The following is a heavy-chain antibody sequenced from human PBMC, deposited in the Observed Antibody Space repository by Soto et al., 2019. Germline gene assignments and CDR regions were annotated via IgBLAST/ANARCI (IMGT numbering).Heavy chain of an antibody. CDR1: GYTFTSYG. D-gene: IGHD2-21*02. CDR2: ISAYKGET. J-gene: IGHJ3*02. V-gene: IGHV1-18*01. CDR3: ARDIRYCGGDCYEDTFDI. Sequence: QVQLVQSGAEVKKPGASVKVSCKASGYTFTSYGVSWVRQAPGQGPEWMGWISAYKGETNYAQKLRGRVTMTTDTTTNTIYMEPRSLRPDDTAVYYCARDIRYCGGDCYEDTFDILGQGTMVTVSS.